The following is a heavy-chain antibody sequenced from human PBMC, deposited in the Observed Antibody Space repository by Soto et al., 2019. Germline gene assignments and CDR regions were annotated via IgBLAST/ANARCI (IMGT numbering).Heavy chain of an antibody. V-gene: IGHV3-30-3*01. Sequence: QVQLVESGGGVVQPGRSLRLSCAASGFTFSSYAMHWVRQAPGKGLEWVAVISHDGSNKYYADSVKGRFTLSRDNSKNTLYLQMNSLRAEDTAVYYCARDRTSYGYVVFYGMDVWGQGTTVTVSS. CDR1: GFTFSSYA. CDR2: ISHDGSNK. J-gene: IGHJ6*02. D-gene: IGHD5-18*01. CDR3: ARDRTSYGYVVFYGMDV.